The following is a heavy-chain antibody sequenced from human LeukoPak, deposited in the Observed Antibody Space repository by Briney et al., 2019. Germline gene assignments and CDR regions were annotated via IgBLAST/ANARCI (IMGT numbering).Heavy chain of an antibody. J-gene: IGHJ4*02. CDR3: AKDFGLSVVVPAAPGY. Sequence: PGGSLRLSCAASGFTFSSYGMHWVRQAPGKGLEWVAVISYDGSNKYYADSVKGRFTISRDNSKNTLYLQMNSLRAEDTAVYYCAKDFGLSVVVPAAPGYWGQGTLVTVSS. D-gene: IGHD2-2*01. CDR1: GFTFSSYG. V-gene: IGHV3-30*18. CDR2: ISYDGSNK.